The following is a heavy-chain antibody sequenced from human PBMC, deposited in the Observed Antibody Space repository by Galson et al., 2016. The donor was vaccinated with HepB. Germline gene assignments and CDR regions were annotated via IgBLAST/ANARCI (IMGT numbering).Heavy chain of an antibody. CDR1: GFTFSTFA. CDR3: ATEYVLRSLESSSYSFYGLDV. Sequence: SLRLSCAASGFTFSTFAMTWVRQAPGTGLEWVSTINGGGGKTHHADFVKGRFTISRDNAKNTLYLEMNSLRAEDTAIYYCATEYVLRSLESSSYSFYGLDVWGQGTTVTVSS. J-gene: IGHJ6*02. D-gene: IGHD3-3*01. V-gene: IGHV3-23*01. CDR2: INGGGGKT.